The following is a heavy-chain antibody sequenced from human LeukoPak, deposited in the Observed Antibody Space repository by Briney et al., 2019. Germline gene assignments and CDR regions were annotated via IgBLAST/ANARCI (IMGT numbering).Heavy chain of an antibody. V-gene: IGHV1-18*01. Sequence: ASVKVSCKASGYTFTSYGISWLRQAPGQGLEGMGWISAYNGNTNYAQKLQGRVTMTTDTSKSTAYMELRSLRSDDTAVYYCARDGSRYDFWSGYYGGPSPWFDYWGQGTLVTVSS. CDR1: GYTFTSYG. D-gene: IGHD3-3*01. CDR2: ISAYNGNT. CDR3: ARDGSRYDFWSGYYGGPSPWFDY. J-gene: IGHJ4*02.